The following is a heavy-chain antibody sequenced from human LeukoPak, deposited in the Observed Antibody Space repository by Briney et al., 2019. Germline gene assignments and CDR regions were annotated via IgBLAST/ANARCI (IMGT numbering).Heavy chain of an antibody. CDR1: GFTFSSYW. CDR3: ANNYDFWSGYYPFDY. V-gene: IGHV3-7*01. J-gene: IGHJ4*02. CDR2: IKQDGSDK. Sequence: GGSLRLSCAASGFTFSSYWMSWVRQAPGKGLEWVANIKQDGSDKYYVDSVKGRFTISRDNAKNSLYLQMNSLRAEDTAVYYCANNYDFWSGYYPFDYWGQGTLVTVSS. D-gene: IGHD3-3*01.